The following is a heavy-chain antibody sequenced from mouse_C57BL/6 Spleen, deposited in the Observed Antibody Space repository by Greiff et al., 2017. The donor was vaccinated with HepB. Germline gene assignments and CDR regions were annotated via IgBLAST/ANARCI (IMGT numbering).Heavy chain of an antibody. CDR2: IYPGDGDT. CDR3: ARWEDWYFDV. J-gene: IGHJ1*03. D-gene: IGHD4-1*01. CDR1: GYAFSSYW. Sequence: VNVVESGAELVKPGASVKISCKASGYAFSSYWMNWVKQRPGKGLEWIGQIYPGDGDTNYNGKFKGKATLTADKSSSTAYMQLSSLTSEDSAVYFCARWEDWYFDVWGTGTTVTVSS. V-gene: IGHV1-80*01.